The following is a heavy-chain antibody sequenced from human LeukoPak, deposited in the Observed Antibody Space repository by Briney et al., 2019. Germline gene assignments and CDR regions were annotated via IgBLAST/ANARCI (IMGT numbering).Heavy chain of an antibody. Sequence: PGGSLRLSCAASGFTFSSYAMSWVRQAPGKGLEWVSAISGSGGSTYYADSVKGRFTISRDNSKNTLYLQMNSLRAEDTAVYYCAKDQNSNYAGDDAFDIWGQGTMVTVSS. J-gene: IGHJ3*02. CDR1: GFTFSSYA. CDR3: AKDQNSNYAGDDAFDI. V-gene: IGHV3-23*01. CDR2: ISGSGGST. D-gene: IGHD4-11*01.